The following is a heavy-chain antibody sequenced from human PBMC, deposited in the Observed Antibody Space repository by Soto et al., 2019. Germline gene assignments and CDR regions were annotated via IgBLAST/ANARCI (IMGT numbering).Heavy chain of an antibody. D-gene: IGHD3-10*01. J-gene: IGHJ4*02. CDR2: ITWNSGSV. CDR3: TKAALEMVTNQEFGY. CDR1: GFTFDDYA. Sequence: GGSLRLSCAASGFTFDDYAMHWVRQPPGKGLEWVSGITWNSGSVDYANSVKGRFTISRDNAKNSLYLQMNSLRSEDTALYYCTKAALEMVTNQEFGYWGEVPIVTAPS. V-gene: IGHV3-9*01.